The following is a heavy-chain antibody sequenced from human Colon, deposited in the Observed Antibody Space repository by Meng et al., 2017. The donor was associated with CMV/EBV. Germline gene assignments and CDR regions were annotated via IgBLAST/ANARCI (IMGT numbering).Heavy chain of an antibody. Sequence: QVQLQQSGPGRVKPSQTLSLTRAIPVDSVSSNSAAWNWIRQSPSRGLEWLGRTYYRSKYYNDYALSVKSRITINPDTSKNQFSLQLNSVTPEDTAIYYCARDWGDVRGGFDLWGQGTLGTVSS. J-gene: IGHJ4*02. CDR2: TYYRSKYYN. CDR1: VDSVSSNSAA. CDR3: ARDWGDVRGGFDL. D-gene: IGHD3-10*02. V-gene: IGHV6-1*01.